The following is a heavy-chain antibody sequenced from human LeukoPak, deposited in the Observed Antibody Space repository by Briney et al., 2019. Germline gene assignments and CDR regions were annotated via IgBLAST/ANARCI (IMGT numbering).Heavy chain of an antibody. CDR3: ARQDVVRGVRPFYWFDP. Sequence: GASVKVSCKASGYTFTSYDINWVRQATGQGLEWIGWVSPNSGDTGYAQNFQGRVTMTRNTSISTAYMELSSLTSEDTAVYYCARQDVVRGVRPFYWFDPWGQGTLVTVSS. V-gene: IGHV1-8*01. J-gene: IGHJ5*02. CDR2: VSPNSGDT. D-gene: IGHD3-10*01. CDR1: GYTFTSYD.